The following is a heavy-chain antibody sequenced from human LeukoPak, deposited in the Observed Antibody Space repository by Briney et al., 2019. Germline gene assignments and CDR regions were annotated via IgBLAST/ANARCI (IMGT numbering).Heavy chain of an antibody. CDR1: GFTFSSYG. V-gene: IGHV3-30*18. Sequence: GGSLRLSCAASGFTFSSYGIHWVRQAPGKGLGWVAVISYDGSNKYYADSVKGRFTISRDNSKNTLHLQMNSLRPEDTAVYYCAKDGGRWYSSSWNYFDYWGQGTLVTVSS. CDR2: ISYDGSNK. J-gene: IGHJ4*02. CDR3: AKDGGRWYSSSWNYFDY. D-gene: IGHD6-13*01.